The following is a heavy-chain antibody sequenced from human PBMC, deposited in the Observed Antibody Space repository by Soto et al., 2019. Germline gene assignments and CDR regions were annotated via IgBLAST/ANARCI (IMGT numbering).Heavy chain of an antibody. CDR3: AIEFSSGWYPRYFDL. J-gene: IGHJ2*01. D-gene: IGHD6-19*01. V-gene: IGHV3-21*01. CDR1: GFTFSSYS. CDR2: ISSSSSYI. Sequence: GGSLRLSCAASGFTFSSYSMNWVRQAPGKGLEWVSSISSSSSYIYYADSVEGRFTISRDNDKNSLYLQMTSLRAEDTAVYYCAIEFSSGWYPRYFDLWGRGTLVTVSS.